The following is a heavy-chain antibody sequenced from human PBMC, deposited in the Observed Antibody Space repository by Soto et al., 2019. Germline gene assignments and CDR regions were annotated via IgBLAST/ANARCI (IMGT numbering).Heavy chain of an antibody. D-gene: IGHD3-3*01. J-gene: IGHJ6*02. CDR3: ARDQYDFRSGSYYYAMDV. CDR2: IYYTGST. Sequence: SETLSLTCTVSVGSVSSESHYWSWIRQTPGKGLEWIGYIYYTGSTNYNPSLKGRVTMSVDTSRDQVSLRLRSVTRADTAVYYFARDQYDFRSGSYYYAMDVWGQGKKVTGSS. CDR1: VGSVSSESHY. V-gene: IGHV4-61*01.